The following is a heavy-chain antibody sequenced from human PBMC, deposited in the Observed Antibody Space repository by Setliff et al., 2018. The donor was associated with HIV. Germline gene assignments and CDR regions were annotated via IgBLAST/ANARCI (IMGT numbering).Heavy chain of an antibody. CDR3: TTGLYCSSTSCYPILYYYYYYMDV. CDR1: GFTFNTYA. CDR2: ISGSGSTT. D-gene: IGHD2-2*01. V-gene: IGHV3-23*01. J-gene: IGHJ6*03. Sequence: PGGSLRLSCAASGFTFNTYAVTWVRKAPGKGLEWVSVISGSGSTTLYADSVKGRFTISRDNSKNTVYLHRNSLKTEDTAVYYCTTGLYCSSTSCYPILYYYYYYMDVWGKGTTVTGAS.